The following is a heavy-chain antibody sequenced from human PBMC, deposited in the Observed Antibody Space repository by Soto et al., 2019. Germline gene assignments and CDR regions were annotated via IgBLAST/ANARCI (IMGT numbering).Heavy chain of an antibody. CDR3: AKGFTASGYSGYDY. V-gene: IGHV3-23*01. CDR1: GFTFSSYA. J-gene: IGHJ4*01. CDR2: ISGSTDTT. Sequence: GGSLRLSCAASGFTFSSYAMSWVRQAPGRGLEWVSVISGSTDTTYYADSVKGRFTISSDGSKNTLFLQMNSLRAEDTAVYCCAKGFTASGYSGYDYWGQGTLVTVSS. D-gene: IGHD2-21*02.